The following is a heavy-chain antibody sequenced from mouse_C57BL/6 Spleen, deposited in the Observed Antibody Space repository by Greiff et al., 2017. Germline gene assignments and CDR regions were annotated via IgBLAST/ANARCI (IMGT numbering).Heavy chain of an antibody. D-gene: IGHD1-1*01. CDR2: IDPETGGT. V-gene: IGHV1-15*01. CDR3: TSSSYYYGSSWFAY. CDR1: GYTFTDYE. J-gene: IGHJ3*01. Sequence: VQLQQSGAELVRPGASVTLSCKASGYTFTDYEMHWVKQTPVHGLEWIGAIDPETGGTAYNQKFKGKAILTADKSSSTAYMELRSLTSEDSAVYYCTSSSYYYGSSWFAYWGQGTLVTVSA.